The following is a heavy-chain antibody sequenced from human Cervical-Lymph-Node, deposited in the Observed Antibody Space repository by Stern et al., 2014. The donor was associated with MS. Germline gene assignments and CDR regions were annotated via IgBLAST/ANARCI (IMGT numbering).Heavy chain of an antibody. D-gene: IGHD3-10*01. J-gene: IGHJ6*02. CDR2: IGTAGDT. V-gene: IGHV3-13*01. CDR3: ARDRSPYGSGSQGMDV. Sequence: EVQLVESGGGLVQPGGSLRLSCAASGFTFSTYDMHWVRQATGKGLEWVSAIGTAGDTYYPASVKGRFTISRENAKTSLYLQMNSLRDGDTAVYYCARDRSPYGSGSQGMDVWGQGTTVTVSS. CDR1: GFTFSTYD.